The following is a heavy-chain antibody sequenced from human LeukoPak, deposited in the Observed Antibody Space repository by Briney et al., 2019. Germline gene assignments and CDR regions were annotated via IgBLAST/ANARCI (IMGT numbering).Heavy chain of an antibody. V-gene: IGHV3-53*01. D-gene: IGHD5-12*01. Sequence: AGGSLRLSCAASGFTVSSNYMSWVRQAPGKGLEWVSVIYIGGSTYYADSVKGRFTISRDNSKNTLYLQMNSLRAEDTAVYYCARSVATRRVYYYYYYMDVWGKGTTVTVSS. CDR2: IYIGGST. CDR3: ARSVATRRVYYYYYYMDV. J-gene: IGHJ6*03. CDR1: GFTVSSNY.